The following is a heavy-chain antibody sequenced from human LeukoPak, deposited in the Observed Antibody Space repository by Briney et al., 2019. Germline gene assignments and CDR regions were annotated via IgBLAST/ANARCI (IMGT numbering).Heavy chain of an antibody. CDR1: GGSVSSGSYY. Sequence: ETLSLTCTLPGGSVSSGSYYWSWIRQPPGNGLEWTGNIYFRGSTRYNPSLNCRVTISVDTSKNQCSLKLSSVTAADTAVYYCARVRYSSGWYEVYWGQGTLVTVSS. D-gene: IGHD6-19*01. CDR3: ARVRYSSGWYEVY. J-gene: IGHJ4*02. V-gene: IGHV4-61*01. CDR2: IYFRGST.